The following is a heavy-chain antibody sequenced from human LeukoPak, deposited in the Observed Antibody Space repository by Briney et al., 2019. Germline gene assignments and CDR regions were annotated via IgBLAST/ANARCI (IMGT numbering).Heavy chain of an antibody. CDR3: ARVVDHDYGDYYLDY. CDR1: GFIVSSNR. CDR2: IYSGGST. V-gene: IGHV3-53*01. D-gene: IGHD4-17*01. J-gene: IGHJ4*02. Sequence: GGSLRLSCVASGFIVSSNRMSWVRQAPGKGLECISVIYSGGSTDYADSVKGRLTISRDNSKNTLYLQMNSLRAEDTAVYYCARVVDHDYGDYYLDYWGQGTLVTVSS.